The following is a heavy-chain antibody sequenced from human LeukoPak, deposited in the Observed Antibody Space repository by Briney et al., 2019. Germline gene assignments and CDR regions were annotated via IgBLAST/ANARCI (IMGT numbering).Heavy chain of an antibody. D-gene: IGHD2-2*01. CDR3: ERTSSTSRWVFDY. Sequence: RSEPLSLTCTLSGGSLNSRSYYWGWIRQPPGKGLECYGSIYYSGSTYYNPSLKIRVPISVDTSKNQLSLNLSPVTAAHTAVYYCERTSSTSRWVFDYLGEGAHVTVS. J-gene: IGHJ4*02. CDR2: IYYSGST. V-gene: IGHV4-39*01. CDR1: GGSLNSRSYY.